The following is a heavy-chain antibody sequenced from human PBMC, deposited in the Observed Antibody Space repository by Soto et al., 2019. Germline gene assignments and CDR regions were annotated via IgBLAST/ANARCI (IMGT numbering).Heavy chain of an antibody. J-gene: IGHJ4*02. Sequence: GGSLRLSCAASGFIFRDYSMNWVRQTPGKGLEWIAHIAGGGVPTYYADSVKGRFTISRDSSKNTVSLEMTSLRAEDTAVYYCAKGGRQWLVTSDFNYWGQGALVTVSS. CDR1: GFIFRDYS. CDR3: AKGGRQWLVTSDFNY. CDR2: IAGGGVPT. V-gene: IGHV3-NL1*01. D-gene: IGHD6-19*01.